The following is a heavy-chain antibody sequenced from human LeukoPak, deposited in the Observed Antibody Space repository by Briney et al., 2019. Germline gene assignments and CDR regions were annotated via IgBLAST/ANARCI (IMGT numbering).Heavy chain of an antibody. Sequence: SETLSLTCTVSGGSISSYYWSWIRQPAGKGLEWIGRIYTSGSTNYNPSLKSRVTMSVDTSKNQFPLKLSSVTAADTAVYYCARDGGNAMVRGVSKDYWGQGTLVTVSS. CDR2: IYTSGST. V-gene: IGHV4-4*07. D-gene: IGHD3-10*01. CDR1: GGSISSYY. CDR3: ARDGGNAMVRGVSKDY. J-gene: IGHJ4*02.